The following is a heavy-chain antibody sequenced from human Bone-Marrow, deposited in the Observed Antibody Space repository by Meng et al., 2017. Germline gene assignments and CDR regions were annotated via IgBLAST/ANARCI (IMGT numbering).Heavy chain of an antibody. Sequence: QVQLVQSGAEVKKPGASVKVSCEASGYTFTDYYLHWVRQAPGQGLEWMGRINPNSGGTNYAQKFQGRVTMTKDTSISTAYMELSRLRSDDTAVYFCARVVIRGYEVLGYWGQGTLVTVSS. CDR1: GYTFTDYY. CDR3: ARVVIRGYEVLGY. CDR2: INPNSGGT. J-gene: IGHJ4*02. D-gene: IGHD3-10*01. V-gene: IGHV1-2*06.